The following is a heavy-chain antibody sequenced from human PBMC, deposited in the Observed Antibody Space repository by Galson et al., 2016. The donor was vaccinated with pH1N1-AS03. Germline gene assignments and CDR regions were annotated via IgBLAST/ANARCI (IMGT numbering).Heavy chain of an antibody. CDR2: IRYDESIK. CDR3: VKGGGYSHGFLEYYFDS. D-gene: IGHD3-3*01. Sequence: LRLSCAASGFVFSTSAIHWVRQSPGKGLEWVAFIRYDESIKNYGDSVKGRFSISRDNPTNTVYLEMNTLRPEDTAVYYCVKGGGYSHGFLEYYFDSWGQGTQVTVSS. J-gene: IGHJ4*02. V-gene: IGHV3-30*02. CDR1: GFVFSTSA.